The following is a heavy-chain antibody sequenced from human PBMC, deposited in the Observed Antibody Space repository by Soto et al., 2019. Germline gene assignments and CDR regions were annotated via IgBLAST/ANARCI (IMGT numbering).Heavy chain of an antibody. V-gene: IGHV3-30*18. CDR1: GFTFSSYG. CDR3: AKDMTTDYYYYYYMDV. D-gene: IGHD4-4*01. J-gene: IGHJ6*03. CDR2: ISYDGSNK. Sequence: PGGSLRLSCAASGFTFSSYGMHWVRQAPGKGLEWVAVISYDGSNKYYADSVKGRFTISRDNSKNTLYLQMNSLRAEDTAVYYCAKDMTTDYYYYYYMDVWGKGTTVTVSS.